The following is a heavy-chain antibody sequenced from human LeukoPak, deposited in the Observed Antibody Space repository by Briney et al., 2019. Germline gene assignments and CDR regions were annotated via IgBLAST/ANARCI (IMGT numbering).Heavy chain of an antibody. V-gene: IGHV4-34*01. D-gene: IGHD6-19*01. CDR1: GGSFSGYY. Sequence: SETLSLTCAVYGGSFSGYYWSWIRQPPGMGLEWIGEINHSGSTNYNPSLKSRVTISVDTSKNQFSLKLSSVTAADTAVYYCAREYSSGWPGFDYWGQGTLVTVSS. J-gene: IGHJ4*02. CDR3: AREYSSGWPGFDY. CDR2: INHSGST.